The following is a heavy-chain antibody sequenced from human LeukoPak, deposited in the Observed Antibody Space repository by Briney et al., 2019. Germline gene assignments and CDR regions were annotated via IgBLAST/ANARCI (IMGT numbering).Heavy chain of an antibody. Sequence: ASVKVSCKASGGTFSSYAISWVRQAPGQGLEWMGWISAYNGNTNYAQKLQGRVTMTTDTSTSTAYMELRSLRSDDTAVYYCARVNRVRGVNFDYWGQGTLVTVSS. CDR1: GGTFSSYA. J-gene: IGHJ4*02. CDR3: ARVNRVRGVNFDY. D-gene: IGHD3-10*01. CDR2: ISAYNGNT. V-gene: IGHV1-18*01.